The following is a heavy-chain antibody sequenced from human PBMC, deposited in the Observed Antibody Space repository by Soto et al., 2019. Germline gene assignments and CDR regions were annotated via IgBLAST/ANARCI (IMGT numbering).Heavy chain of an antibody. CDR2: ISYDGTNK. J-gene: IGHJ6*02. CDR1: AFTFSNYG. D-gene: IGHD2-15*01. Sequence: VQLVESGGGVVQPGRSLRLSCAASAFTFSNYGMHWVRQAPGKGLEWVAVISYDGTNKYYGDSVKGRFTISRDNANNRMYLHMTSLRTEDTAVYFCAKDRGKRQCSAITCHLGMDVWGQGNTVTVSS. CDR3: AKDRGKRQCSAITCHLGMDV. V-gene: IGHV3-30*18.